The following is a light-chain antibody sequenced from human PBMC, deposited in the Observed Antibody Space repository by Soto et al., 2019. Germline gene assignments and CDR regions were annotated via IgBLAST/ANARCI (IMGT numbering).Light chain of an antibody. CDR2: EGS. CDR1: SNDVGGYNL. J-gene: IGLJ2*01. V-gene: IGLV2-23*01. Sequence: QSALTQPASVSGSPGQSITISCTGTSNDVGGYNLVSWYQQHPGKVPKLLIYEGSKRPSGVSNRFSGSKSGNTASLTISGLQVEDEADYHCCSYAGSRTYVVFGGGIKLTVL. CDR3: CSYAGSRTYVV.